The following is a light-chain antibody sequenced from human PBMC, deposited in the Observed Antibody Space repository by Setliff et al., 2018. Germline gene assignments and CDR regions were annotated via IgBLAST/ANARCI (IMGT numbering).Light chain of an antibody. J-gene: IGLJ1*01. Sequence: QSVLTQPPSVSGAPGQRVTISCTGSSSNIGAGHNVHWYQQLPGTAPKLLIHGNTNRPSGVPDRFSGSRSGTSASLAITGLQAEDEAEFYCSSYAGSNNYVFGTGTKVTVL. CDR3: SSYAGSNNYV. CDR1: SSNIGAGHN. CDR2: GNT. V-gene: IGLV1-40*01.